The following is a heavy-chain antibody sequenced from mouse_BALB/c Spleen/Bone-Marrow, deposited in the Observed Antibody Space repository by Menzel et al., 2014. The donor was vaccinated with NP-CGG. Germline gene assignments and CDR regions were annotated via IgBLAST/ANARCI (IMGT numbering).Heavy chain of an antibody. V-gene: IGHV1-80*01. D-gene: IGHD2-3*01. Sequence: QVKLKQSGAELVRPAYSVKISCKASGYALSSDWMNWVKQRPGHGLEGIGQIYPGDVYTNYNGKFKGKATLTADNSSSTAYMQLCSLSCEGSAGYFCSSSTGYSVDYWGQGTTLAVS. J-gene: IGHJ2*01. CDR2: IYPGDVYT. CDR1: GYALSSDW. CDR3: SSSTGYSVDY.